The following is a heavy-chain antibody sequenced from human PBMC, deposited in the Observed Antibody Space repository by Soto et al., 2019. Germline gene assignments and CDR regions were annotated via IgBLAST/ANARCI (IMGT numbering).Heavy chain of an antibody. CDR2: IYSGGST. J-gene: IGHJ6*02. V-gene: IGHV3-66*01. Sequence: GGSLRLSYAASGFTVSSNYMSWVRQAPGKGLEWVSVIYSGGSTYYADSVKGRFTISRDNSKNTLYLQMNSLRAEDTAVYYCATATDFWSGYYPEYYYYGMHVWGQGTTVTVSS. CDR3: ATATDFWSGYYPEYYYYGMHV. CDR1: GFTVSSNY. D-gene: IGHD3-3*01.